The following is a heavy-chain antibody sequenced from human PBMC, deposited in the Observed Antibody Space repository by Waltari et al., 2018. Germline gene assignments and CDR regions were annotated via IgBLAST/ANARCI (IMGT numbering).Heavy chain of an antibody. Sequence: QVQLVQSGAEVKKPGASVKVSCKASGYTFTGYYMHWVRQAPGQGLEWMGWINPNSGGTNYAQKFQGRVTMTRETSISTAYLELSRLRSYDTAVYYCARAYYDSSGYYYFQHWGQGTLVTVSS. D-gene: IGHD3-22*01. CDR1: GYTFTGYY. V-gene: IGHV1-2*02. CDR3: ARAYYDSSGYYYFQH. CDR2: INPNSGGT. J-gene: IGHJ1*01.